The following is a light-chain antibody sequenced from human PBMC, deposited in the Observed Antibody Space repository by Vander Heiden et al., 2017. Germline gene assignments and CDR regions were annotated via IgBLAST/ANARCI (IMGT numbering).Light chain of an antibody. Sequence: EIVLTQSPDTLSLSPGERATLSCRATQSVSSSYLAWYQQKPGQSPRLLIYGASSRAAGIPDRFSGSGSGTDFALTISRLEPEDFAVYFCQQYYRSPLTFGGGTKVEI. V-gene: IGKV3-20*01. CDR1: QSVSSSY. J-gene: IGKJ4*01. CDR3: QQYYRSPLT. CDR2: GAS.